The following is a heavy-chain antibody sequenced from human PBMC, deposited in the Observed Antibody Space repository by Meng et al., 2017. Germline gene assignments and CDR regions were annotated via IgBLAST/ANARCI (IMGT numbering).Heavy chain of an antibody. Sequence: GESLKISCAASGFTFSSYAMHWVRQAPGKGLEWVAIISYDGSNKYYADSVRGRFTISRDSSKNTLYLQMNSLRAEDTAVYYCARGYAVAGNFDYWGQGTLVTVSS. CDR2: ISYDGSNK. D-gene: IGHD6-19*01. V-gene: IGHV3-30*01. J-gene: IGHJ4*02. CDR1: GFTFSSYA. CDR3: ARGYAVAGNFDY.